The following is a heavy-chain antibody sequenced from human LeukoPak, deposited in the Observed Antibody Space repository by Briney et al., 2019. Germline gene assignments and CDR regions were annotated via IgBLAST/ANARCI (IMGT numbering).Heavy chain of an antibody. Sequence: GASVKVSCKASGYTFTKYYMHWVRQAPGQGLEWMGIINPSGGSTSYAQKFQGRVTITADESTSTAYMELSSLRSEDTAVYYCARVVPAAIYWFDPWGQGTLVTVSS. J-gene: IGHJ5*02. CDR1: GYTFTKYY. D-gene: IGHD2-2*01. V-gene: IGHV1-46*01. CDR2: INPSGGST. CDR3: ARVVPAAIYWFDP.